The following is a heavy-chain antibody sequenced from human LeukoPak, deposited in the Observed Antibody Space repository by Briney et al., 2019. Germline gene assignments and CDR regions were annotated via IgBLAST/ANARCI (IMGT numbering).Heavy chain of an antibody. D-gene: IGHD6-25*01. Sequence: PSETLSLTCTLSGGSISNYYWNWIRQPPGKGLEWIAYIHYSGSTNYNPSLKSRVTMSVDTSKNQFSPKLSSVTAADTAVYYCARGNKAAYGMDVWGQGTTVTVSS. J-gene: IGHJ6*02. CDR2: IHYSGST. CDR3: ARGNKAAYGMDV. CDR1: GGSISNYY. V-gene: IGHV4-59*12.